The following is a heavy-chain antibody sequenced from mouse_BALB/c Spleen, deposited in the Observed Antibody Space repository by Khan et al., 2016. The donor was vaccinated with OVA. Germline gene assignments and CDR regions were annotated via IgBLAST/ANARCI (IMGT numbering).Heavy chain of an antibody. CDR3: ARGGTGGFAY. J-gene: IGHJ3*01. CDR1: GFTFSDYG. D-gene: IGHD3-1*01. Sequence: EVELVESGGGLVQPGGSRKLPCAASGFTFSDYGMAWIRQGPGKGPEWITFISSLAYTFYYADTVTGRFTISRQYAKNTLYLEMNSLRSEDTAMYYCARGGTGGFAYWGQGTLVTVSA. V-gene: IGHV5-15*02. CDR2: ISSLAYTF.